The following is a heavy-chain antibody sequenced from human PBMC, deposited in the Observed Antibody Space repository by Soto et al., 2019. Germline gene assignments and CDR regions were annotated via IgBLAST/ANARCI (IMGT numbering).Heavy chain of an antibody. D-gene: IGHD2-21*01. CDR1: GGSISSGDYY. CDR3: AREGSGIEVQPFDY. V-gene: IGHV4-30-4*01. CDR2: IYYSGST. J-gene: IGHJ4*02. Sequence: PSETLSLTCTVSGGSISSGDYYWSWIRQPPGKGLEWIGYIYYSGSTYYNPCLKSRVTISLDTSKNQFSLKLSSVTAADTAVYYCAREGSGIEVQPFDYWSQGTLVTVSS.